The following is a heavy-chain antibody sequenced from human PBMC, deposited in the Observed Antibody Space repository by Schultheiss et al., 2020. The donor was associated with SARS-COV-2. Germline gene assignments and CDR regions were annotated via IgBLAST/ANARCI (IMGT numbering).Heavy chain of an antibody. Sequence: SETLSLTCAVSGYSISSGYYWGWIRQPPGKGLEWIGSIYHSGSTNYNPSLKSRVTISVDTSKNQFSLKLSSVTAADTAVYYCARIRYNAFDYWGQGTLVTVSS. CDR1: GYSISSGYY. V-gene: IGHV4-38-2*01. CDR3: ARIRYNAFDY. CDR2: IYHSGST. J-gene: IGHJ4*02. D-gene: IGHD5-24*01.